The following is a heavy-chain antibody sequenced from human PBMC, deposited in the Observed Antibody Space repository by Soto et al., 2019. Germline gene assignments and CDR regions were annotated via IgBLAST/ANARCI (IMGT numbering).Heavy chain of an antibody. CDR1: GFTFSSYG. J-gene: IGHJ5*02. Sequence: PXGSRRLSCAASGFTFSSYGMHWVLHAPGKGLEWVAVISYDGSNKYYADSVKGRFTISRDNSKNTLYLQMNSLRAEDTAVYYCAKEACSSTSCYRGWFDPWGQGTLVTVSS. D-gene: IGHD2-2*02. CDR3: AKEACSSTSCYRGWFDP. V-gene: IGHV3-30*18. CDR2: ISYDGSNK.